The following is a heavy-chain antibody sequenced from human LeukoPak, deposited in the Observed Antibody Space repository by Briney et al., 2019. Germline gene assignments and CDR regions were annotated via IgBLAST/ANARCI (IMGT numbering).Heavy chain of an antibody. J-gene: IGHJ4*02. Sequence: GGSLRLSCAASGVTFSSYSMNWVRQAPGKGLEWVSSISSSSSYIYYADSVKGRFTISRDNAKNSLYLQMNSLRAEDTAVYYCARADQQYYFDYWGQGTLVTVSS. CDR3: ARADQQYYFDY. D-gene: IGHD4-11*01. V-gene: IGHV3-21*01. CDR1: GVTFSSYS. CDR2: ISSSSSYI.